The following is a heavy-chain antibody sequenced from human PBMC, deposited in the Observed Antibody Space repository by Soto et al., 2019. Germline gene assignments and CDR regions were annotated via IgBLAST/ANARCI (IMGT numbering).Heavy chain of an antibody. D-gene: IGHD2-2*01. J-gene: IGHJ5*02. Sequence: ASVKVSCKPSGNTFTNFCVTWVRHAPGQGLEWMGWISAYTDDPNYAQKFQGRVTMTIDTSTSTAYLDLRSLTSDDTAVYYCARVIPGAEAWFDPWGQGTLVTVSS. CDR2: ISAYTDDP. V-gene: IGHV1-18*01. CDR3: ARVIPGAEAWFDP. CDR1: GNTFTNFC.